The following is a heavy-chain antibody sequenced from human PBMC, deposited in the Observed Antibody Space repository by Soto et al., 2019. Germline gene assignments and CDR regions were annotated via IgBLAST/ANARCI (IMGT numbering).Heavy chain of an antibody. V-gene: IGHV4-31*03. CDR1: GGSISSGGYY. D-gene: IGHD3-22*01. Sequence: SETLSLTCTVSGGSISSGGYYCSCIRQHPGKGLEWIGYIYYSGSTYYNPSLKRRVTISVATSKNQFSLKLSSVTAADTAVYYFASAHNYFDCSPYYYGMDVWGRGTTVIVSS. CDR3: ASAHNYFDCSPYYYGMDV. J-gene: IGHJ6*02. CDR2: IYYSGST.